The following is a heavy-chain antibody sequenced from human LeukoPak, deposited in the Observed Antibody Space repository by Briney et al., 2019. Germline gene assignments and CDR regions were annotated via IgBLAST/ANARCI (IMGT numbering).Heavy chain of an antibody. CDR1: GFTFEDHV. CDR2: ISWSGDRM. V-gene: IGHV3-9*01. Sequence: GRSLRLSCAASGFTFEDHVMHWVRQAPGKGMEWVSSISWSGDRMGYADAVKGRFTISRDNAKNSLFLQMNSLRVEDTALYYCAKDLGGSATTVWGQGTLVTVSS. J-gene: IGHJ4*02. D-gene: IGHD2-2*01. CDR3: AKDLGGSATTV.